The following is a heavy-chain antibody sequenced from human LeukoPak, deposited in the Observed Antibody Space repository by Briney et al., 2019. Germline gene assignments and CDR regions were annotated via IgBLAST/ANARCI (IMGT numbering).Heavy chain of an antibody. CDR2: IYYSGST. J-gene: IGHJ4*02. Sequence: SETLSLTCTVSGGSISSSSYYWGWIRQPPGKGLEWIGSIYYSGSTYYNPSLKSRVTISVDTSKNQFSLKLSSVTAADTAVYYCAKDMESSGWWDYWGQGTLVTVSS. D-gene: IGHD6-19*01. CDR1: GGSISSSSYY. V-gene: IGHV4-39*02. CDR3: AKDMESSGWWDY.